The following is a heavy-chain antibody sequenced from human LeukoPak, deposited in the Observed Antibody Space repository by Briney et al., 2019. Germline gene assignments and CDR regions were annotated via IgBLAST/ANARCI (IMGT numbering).Heavy chain of an antibody. CDR3: ARDQYCSSTSCRRDFDY. CDR2: ISWNSGSI. Sequence: GGSLRLSCAASGFTFDDYAMHWVRQAPGKGLEWVSGISWNSGSIGYADSVKGRFTISRDNAKNSLYLQMNSLRAEDTAVYYCARDQYCSSTSCRRDFDYWGQGTLVTVSS. D-gene: IGHD2-2*01. J-gene: IGHJ4*02. V-gene: IGHV3-9*01. CDR1: GFTFDDYA.